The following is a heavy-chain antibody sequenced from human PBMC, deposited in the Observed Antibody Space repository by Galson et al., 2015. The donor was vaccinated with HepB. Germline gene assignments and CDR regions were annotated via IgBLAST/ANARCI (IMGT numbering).Heavy chain of an antibody. CDR1: GFTFSDYY. CDR3: ARDGEITMVQGQLGSEADAFDI. Sequence: SLRLSCAASGFTFSDYYMSWIRQAPGKGLEWVSYISSSSSYTNYADSVKGRFTISRDNAKNSLYLQMNSLRAEDTAVYYCARDGEITMVQGQLGSEADAFDIWGQGTMVTVSS. J-gene: IGHJ3*02. D-gene: IGHD3-10*01. CDR2: ISSSSSYT. V-gene: IGHV3-11*06.